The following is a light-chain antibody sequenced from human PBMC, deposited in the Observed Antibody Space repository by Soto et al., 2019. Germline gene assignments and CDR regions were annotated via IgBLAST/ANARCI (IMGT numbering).Light chain of an antibody. Sequence: EIVLTQSPGTLSLSPGERDTLSCRASQSVSSSYLAWYQQKPGQAPRLLIYGASSRATGIPDRFSGSGSGTDFTLTISRLELEDFAVYYCQQYGSSPQTFGQGTKVDIK. CDR3: QQYGSSPQT. CDR1: QSVSSSY. J-gene: IGKJ1*01. CDR2: GAS. V-gene: IGKV3-20*01.